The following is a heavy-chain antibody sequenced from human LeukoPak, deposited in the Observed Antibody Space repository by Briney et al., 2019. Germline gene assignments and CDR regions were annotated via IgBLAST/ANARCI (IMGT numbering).Heavy chain of an antibody. CDR3: ARLKFGVNSSDK. CDR2: ISVRDGDT. CDR1: GYESTGYTFPKYG. Sequence: ASVKVSCKVSGYESTGYTFPKYGINWIRQAPGQGLEWIGWISVRDGDTNYAQNIQDRVTMTTDTPTRTFYMEVRSLRSDDTAVYYCARLKFGVNSSDKWGQGTLVTVSS. D-gene: IGHD4-23*01. J-gene: IGHJ4*02. V-gene: IGHV1-18*01.